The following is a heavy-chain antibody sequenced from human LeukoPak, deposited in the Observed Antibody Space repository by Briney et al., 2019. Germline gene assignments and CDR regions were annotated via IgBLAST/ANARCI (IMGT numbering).Heavy chain of an antibody. J-gene: IGHJ4*02. Sequence: PGGSLRLSCAASGFTFSRYAMHWVRQAPGKGLEWVAVISYDGSNKYYADSVKGRFTISRDNSKNTLYLQTNSLRAEDTAVYYGGRDQHDSTRDFWGRGTLVTVSA. CDR2: ISYDGSNK. D-gene: IGHD3-22*01. V-gene: IGHV3-30*01. CDR3: GRDQHDSTRDF. CDR1: GFTFSRYA.